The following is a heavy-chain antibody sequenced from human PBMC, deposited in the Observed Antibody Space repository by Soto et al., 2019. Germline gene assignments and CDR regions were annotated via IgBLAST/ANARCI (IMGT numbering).Heavy chain of an antibody. CDR3: AMRGSSGYDYGRGFCYFDY. D-gene: IGHD5-12*01. J-gene: IGHJ4*02. V-gene: IGHV1-24*01. Sequence: ASVKVSCKVSGYTLTELSMHWVRQAPGKGLGWMGGFDPEDGETIYAQKFQGRVTMTEDTSTDTAYMELSSLRSEDTAVYYCAMRGSSGYDYGRGFCYFDYWGQGTLVTVSP. CDR1: GYTLTELS. CDR2: FDPEDGET.